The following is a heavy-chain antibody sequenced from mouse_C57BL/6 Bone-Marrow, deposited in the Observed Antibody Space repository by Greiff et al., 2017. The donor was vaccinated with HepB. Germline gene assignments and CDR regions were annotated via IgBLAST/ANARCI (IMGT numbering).Heavy chain of an antibody. D-gene: IGHD2-1*01. CDR1: GFNIKDYY. V-gene: IGHV14-2*01. CDR3: APLWYRGAMDY. J-gene: IGHJ4*01. Sequence: DVKLVESGAELVKPGASVKLSCTASGFNIKDYYMHWVKQRTEQGLEWIGRIDPEDGETKYAPKFQGKATITADTSSNTAYLQLSSLTSEDTAVYYCAPLWYRGAMDYWGQGTSVTVSS. CDR2: IDPEDGET.